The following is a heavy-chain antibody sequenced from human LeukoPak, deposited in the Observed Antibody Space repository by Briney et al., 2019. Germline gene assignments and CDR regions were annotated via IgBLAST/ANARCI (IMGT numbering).Heavy chain of an antibody. CDR1: GGSVSGYH. CDR2: IYTSGST. V-gene: IGHV4-4*07. CDR3: ARGSGSYPPLDY. Sequence: SETLSLTCTVSGGSVSGYHWSWVRKPAGKGLEWLGRIYTSGSTNYNPSLKSRVTMSVDTSKNQFSLELSSVTAADTAVYYCARGSGSYPPLDYWGQGTLVTVSS. J-gene: IGHJ4*02. D-gene: IGHD3-10*01.